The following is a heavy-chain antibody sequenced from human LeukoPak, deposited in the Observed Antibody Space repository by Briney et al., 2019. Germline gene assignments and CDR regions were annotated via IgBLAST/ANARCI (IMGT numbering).Heavy chain of an antibody. J-gene: IGHJ4*02. CDR1: GYNLIEAA. D-gene: IGHD5-12*01. Sequence: ASVKVSCKVAGYNLIEAAINWVRQAPGKGLEWIGGFDPEDGEYGETQVAQNFQGRVTMTEDTSTDTAYMDLSSLTPGDTAVYYCAMTDRYAGRPFDYWGQGSLVTVSS. CDR3: AMTDRYAGRPFDY. CDR2: FDPEDGEYGET. V-gene: IGHV1-24*01.